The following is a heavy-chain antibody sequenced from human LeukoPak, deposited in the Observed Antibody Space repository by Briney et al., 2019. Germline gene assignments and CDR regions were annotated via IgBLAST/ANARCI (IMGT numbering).Heavy chain of an antibody. CDR1: GFTFSRYS. CDR3: AKDETLGGKEGYYYYGMDV. V-gene: IGHV3-48*01. Sequence: GGSLRLSCAASGFTFSRYSMNWVRQAPGKGLEWVSYISSSSITIYYADSVKGRFTISRDNAKNSLYLQMNSLRAEDTAVYYCAKDETLGGKEGYYYYGMDVWGQGTTVTVSS. D-gene: IGHD4-23*01. J-gene: IGHJ6*02. CDR2: ISSSSITI.